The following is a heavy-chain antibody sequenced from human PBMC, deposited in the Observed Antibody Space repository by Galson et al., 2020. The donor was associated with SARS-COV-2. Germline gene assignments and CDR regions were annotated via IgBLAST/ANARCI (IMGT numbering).Heavy chain of an antibody. Sequence: SGPTLVKPTQTLTLTCTFSGFSLSTSGMCVSWIRQPPGKALEWLALIDWDDDKYYSTSLKTRLTISKDTSKNQVVLTMTNMDPVDTATYYCARNRWFGELSNRTYYYYGMDVWGQGTTVTVSS. CDR1: GFSLSTSGMC. CDR2: IDWDDDK. V-gene: IGHV2-70*01. J-gene: IGHJ6*02. D-gene: IGHD3-10*01. CDR3: ARNRWFGELSNRTYYYYGMDV.